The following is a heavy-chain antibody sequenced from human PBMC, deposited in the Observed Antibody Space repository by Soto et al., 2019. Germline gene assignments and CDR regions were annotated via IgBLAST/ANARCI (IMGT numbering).Heavy chain of an antibody. J-gene: IGHJ6*03. V-gene: IGHV4-59*01. Sequence: PSETQSLTCTASGGSISSYYWSWIRQPPGKGLEWIGYIYYSGSTNYNPSLKSRVTISVDTSKNQFSLKLSSVTAADTAVYYCARVGYYYYMDVWGKGTTVTVSS. CDR2: IYYSGST. CDR1: GGSISSYY. CDR3: ARVGYYYYMDV.